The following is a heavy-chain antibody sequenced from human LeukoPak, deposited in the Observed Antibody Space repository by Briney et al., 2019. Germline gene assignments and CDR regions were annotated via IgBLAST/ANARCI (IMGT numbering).Heavy chain of an antibody. Sequence: GGSLRLSCAASGFTVSSNYMSWVRQAPGKGLEWVSVIYSGGSTYYADSVKGRFTISRDNSKNTLYLQMNSLRAEDTAVYYCARDRGIAAAVWDYWGQGTLVTVSS. V-gene: IGHV3-53*01. CDR3: ARDRGIAAAVWDY. CDR1: GFTVSSNY. CDR2: IYSGGST. D-gene: IGHD6-13*01. J-gene: IGHJ4*02.